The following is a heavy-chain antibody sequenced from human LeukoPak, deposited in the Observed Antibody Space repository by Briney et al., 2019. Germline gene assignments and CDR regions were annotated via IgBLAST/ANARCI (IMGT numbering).Heavy chain of an antibody. Sequence: SETLSLTCTVSGGSISSSSYYWGWIRQPPGKGLEWIGSIYYSGSTYYNPSLKSRVTISVDTSKNQFSLKLSSVTAADTAVYYCARDQGEDYYYGSGANWFDPWGQGTLDTVSS. CDR3: ARDQGEDYYYGSGANWFDP. V-gene: IGHV4-39*07. D-gene: IGHD3-10*01. CDR2: IYYSGST. CDR1: GGSISSSSYY. J-gene: IGHJ5*02.